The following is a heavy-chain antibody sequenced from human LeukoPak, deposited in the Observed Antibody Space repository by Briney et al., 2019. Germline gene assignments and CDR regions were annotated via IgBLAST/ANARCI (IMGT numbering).Heavy chain of an antibody. V-gene: IGHV3-15*01. Sequence: GSLRLSCAASGFTFSSYSMNWVRQAPGKGLEWLGRIKSKADGGISDYAEPVKGRFTFSRDDSKNTLYLLMNSLKTEDTAVYYCTTTYHYDSSPGSFDYWGQGTLVTVSS. J-gene: IGHJ4*02. D-gene: IGHD3-22*01. CDR3: TTTYHYDSSPGSFDY. CDR1: GFTFSSYS. CDR2: IKSKADGGIS.